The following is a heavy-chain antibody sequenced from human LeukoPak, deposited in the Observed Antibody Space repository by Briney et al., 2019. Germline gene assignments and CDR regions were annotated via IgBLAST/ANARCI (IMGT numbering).Heavy chain of an antibody. D-gene: IGHD5-24*01. CDR3: ARDPSSRGNFDH. Sequence: ASVKVSCKASGYTFSDYYMHWLRQAPGQGPEWMGWINPNSGGTNYAQKFQGRVTMTRDTSINTAYVEVGRLRSDDTAVYYCARDPSSRGNFDHWGQGTLVTVSS. CDR2: INPNSGGT. CDR1: GYTFSDYY. J-gene: IGHJ4*02. V-gene: IGHV1-2*02.